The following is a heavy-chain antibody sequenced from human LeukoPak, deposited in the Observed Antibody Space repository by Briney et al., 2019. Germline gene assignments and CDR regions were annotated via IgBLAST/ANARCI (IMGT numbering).Heavy chain of an antibody. V-gene: IGHV3-21*04. Sequence: GGSLRLSCAASGFTFSSYSMNWVRQAPGKGLEWVSSISSSSSYIYYADSVKGRFTISRDNSKNTLYLQMNSLRAEDTAVYYCAKEIYGDSTGGRFQYWGQGTLVTVSS. CDR2: ISSSSSYI. CDR3: AKEIYGDSTGGRFQY. J-gene: IGHJ1*01. CDR1: GFTFSSYS. D-gene: IGHD4-17*01.